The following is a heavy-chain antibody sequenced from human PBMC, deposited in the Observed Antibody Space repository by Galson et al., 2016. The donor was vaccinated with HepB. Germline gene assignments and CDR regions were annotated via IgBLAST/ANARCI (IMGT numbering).Heavy chain of an antibody. CDR1: GFMYKNYA. CDR2: ISGCGGTT. CDR3: VKVSDYLNGWIDQ. V-gene: IGHV3-23*01. J-gene: IGHJ4*02. Sequence: SLRLSCAASGFMYKNYAMSWVRQAPGKGLEWISVISGCGGTTFYADSVQGRFSITRDNSQYTLSLQIESLRAEDTAVYDSVKVSDYLNGWIDQWGQGIRVTVSA. D-gene: IGHD6-19*01.